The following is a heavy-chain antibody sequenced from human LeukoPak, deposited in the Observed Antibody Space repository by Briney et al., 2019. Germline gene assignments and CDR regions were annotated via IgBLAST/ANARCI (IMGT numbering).Heavy chain of an antibody. CDR1: GFDFSVYG. J-gene: IGHJ4*02. D-gene: IGHD2-2*01. Sequence: GRSLRLSCAASGFDFSVYGMHWARQAPGKGPDWVAVISYDGSDKYYADSVKGRFTISRDNFKNTLYLQMNTLRTEDTAVYYCAKSGCSSTSCYLNYWGPGTLVTVSS. V-gene: IGHV3-30*18. CDR2: ISYDGSDK. CDR3: AKSGCSSTSCYLNY.